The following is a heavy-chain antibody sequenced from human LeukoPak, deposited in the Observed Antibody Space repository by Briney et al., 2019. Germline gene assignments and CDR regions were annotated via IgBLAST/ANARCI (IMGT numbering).Heavy chain of an antibody. D-gene: IGHD3-22*01. CDR2: IYPGASDT. CDR1: GXSFTNYW. CDR3: ARHSGLYDSSGYYYGF. V-gene: IGHV5-51*01. Sequence: GESLKISCKGSGXSFTNYWIGWVRQMPGKGLEWMGIIYPGASDTRYSPSFQGQVTISADKSISTAYLQWSSLKASDTAMYYCARHSGLYDSSGYYYGFWGQGTLVTVSS. J-gene: IGHJ4*02.